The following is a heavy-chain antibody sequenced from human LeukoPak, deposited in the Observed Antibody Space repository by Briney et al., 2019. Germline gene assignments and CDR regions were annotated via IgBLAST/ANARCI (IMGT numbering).Heavy chain of an antibody. J-gene: IGHJ6*02. V-gene: IGHV3-7*01. CDR1: ELTFNKYW. Sequence: GGSLRLSCIGSELTFNKYWMNWVRQAPGQGLEWVANINQDGSDKNYVDSVKGRFTIFRDNSKNTLDLQMNSLRPEDTAVYYCAKASSGYDSHYYYGLDVWGQGTTVTVSS. D-gene: IGHD5-12*01. CDR2: INQDGSDK. CDR3: AKASSGYDSHYYYGLDV.